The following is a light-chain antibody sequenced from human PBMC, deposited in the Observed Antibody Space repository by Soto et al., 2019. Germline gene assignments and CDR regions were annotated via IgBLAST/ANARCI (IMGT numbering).Light chain of an antibody. Sequence: DIQLTQSPSTLSASIGDRVVITCRASQTIDRWLAWYQQRPGLAPRLLIYDASTLESGVPSRFSGSGSETEFTLTISSLQAGDEAVYHCQQYYNTPYTFGQGTKLEIK. V-gene: IGKV1-5*01. J-gene: IGKJ2*01. CDR1: QTIDRW. CDR3: QQYYNTPYT. CDR2: DAS.